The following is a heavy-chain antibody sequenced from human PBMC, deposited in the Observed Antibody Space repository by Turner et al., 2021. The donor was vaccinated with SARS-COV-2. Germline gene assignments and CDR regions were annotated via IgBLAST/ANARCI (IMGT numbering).Heavy chain of an antibody. CDR1: GYTLTEFS. V-gene: IGHV1-24*01. Sequence: QVQLVQSGAEVKKPGASVKGSGKVSGYTLTEFSMHWVRQAPGKGREWMGAFDPEDGETIYAPKFQGRVSMTEDTSTDTAYMELSSLRSEDPAVYYCATVPVVPAAIGYYYYYGMDVWGQGTTVTVSS. J-gene: IGHJ6*02. CDR3: ATVPVVPAAIGYYYYYGMDV. CDR2: FDPEDGET. D-gene: IGHD2-2*02.